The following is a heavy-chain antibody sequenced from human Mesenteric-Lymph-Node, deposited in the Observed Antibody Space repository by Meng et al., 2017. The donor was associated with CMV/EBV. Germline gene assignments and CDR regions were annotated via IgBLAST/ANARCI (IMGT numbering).Heavy chain of an antibody. Sequence: GESLKISCAASGFTFSSYAMHWVRQAPGKGLEWVAVISYDGSNKYYADSVKGRFTISRDNSKNTLYLQMNSLRAEDTALYYCATLRAAYPCHWGQGPPPPVSS. D-gene: IGHD2-15*01. CDR1: GFTFSSYA. J-gene: IGHJ1*01. CDR2: ISYDGSNK. CDR3: ATLRAAYPCH. V-gene: IGHV3-30-3*01.